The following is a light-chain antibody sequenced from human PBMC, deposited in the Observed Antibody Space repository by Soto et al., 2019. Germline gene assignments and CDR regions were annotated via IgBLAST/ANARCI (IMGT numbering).Light chain of an antibody. Sequence: QSVLTQPASVSGSPGQSITISCTGTSSDLGDYNYVSWYQLHPGEAPKLMIYDVTNRPSGVSNRFSGSKSGNTASLTISGLQAEDETDYYCSSYTSTNTLVFGTGTKHRP. CDR2: DVT. CDR3: SSYTSTNTLV. CDR1: SSDLGDYNY. J-gene: IGLJ1*01. V-gene: IGLV2-14*01.